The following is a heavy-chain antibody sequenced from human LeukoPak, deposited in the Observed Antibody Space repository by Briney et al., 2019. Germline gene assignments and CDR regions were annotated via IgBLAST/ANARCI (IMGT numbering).Heavy chain of an antibody. J-gene: IGHJ3*02. CDR1: GGSISSGGYY. CDR3: ARVRPAVYDAFDI. V-gene: IGHV4-31*03. CDR2: IYYSGST. D-gene: IGHD6-19*01. Sequence: PSETLSLTCTVSGGSISSGGYYWSWIRQHPGKGLEWIGYIYYSGSTYYNPSLKSRVTISVDTSKNQFSLKLSSVTAADTAVYYCARVRPAVYDAFDIWGQGTMVTVSS.